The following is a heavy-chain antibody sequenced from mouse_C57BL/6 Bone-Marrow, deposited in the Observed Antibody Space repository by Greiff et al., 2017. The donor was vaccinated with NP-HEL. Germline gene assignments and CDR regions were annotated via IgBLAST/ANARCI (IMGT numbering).Heavy chain of an antibody. J-gene: IGHJ3*01. CDR1: GYTFTGYW. D-gene: IGHD2-5*01. V-gene: IGHV1-9*01. CDR2: ILPGSGST. CDR3: ARRAYYSNYPSWFAY. Sequence: QVQLQQSGAELMKPGASVKLSCKATGYTFTGYWIEWVKQRPGHGLEWIGEILPGSGSTNYNEKFKGKATFTADPSSNTAYMQLSSLTTEDSAIYYCARRAYYSNYPSWFAYWGQGTLVTVSA.